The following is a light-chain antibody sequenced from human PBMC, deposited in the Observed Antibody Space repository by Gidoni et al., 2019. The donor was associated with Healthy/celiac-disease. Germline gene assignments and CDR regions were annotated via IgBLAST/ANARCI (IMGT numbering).Light chain of an antibody. Sequence: AIQMTQSPSSLSASVGDRVTITCRASQGIRNDLGWYQQKPGKAPKLLIYAASILQSGVPSRFSGSGSGTDFTITISSLQPEDFATYYCLQDYNYPTFGQGTKVEIK. J-gene: IGKJ1*01. CDR2: AAS. CDR1: QGIRND. CDR3: LQDYNYPT. V-gene: IGKV1-6*01.